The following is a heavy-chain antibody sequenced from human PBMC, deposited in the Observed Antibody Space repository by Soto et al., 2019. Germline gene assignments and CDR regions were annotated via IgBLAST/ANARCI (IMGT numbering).Heavy chain of an antibody. V-gene: IGHV5-51*01. CDR1: GYSFTSYW. J-gene: IGHJ6*02. CDR3: AKLEKVDTAMRRKGNYYYYYGMDV. D-gene: IGHD5-18*01. Sequence: PGESLKISCKGSGYSFTSYWIGWVRQMPGKGLEWMGIIYPGDSDTRYSPSFQGQVTISADKSISTAYLQWSSLKASDTAMYYCAKLEKVDTAMRRKGNYYYYYGMDVWGQGTTVTVSS. CDR2: IYPGDSDT.